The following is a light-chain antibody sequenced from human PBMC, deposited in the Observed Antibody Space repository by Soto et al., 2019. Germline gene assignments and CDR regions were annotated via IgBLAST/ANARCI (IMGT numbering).Light chain of an antibody. CDR2: GAS. CDR1: QSVTSH. Sequence: IVMTHSPATLSVSPGERATLSCWASQSVTSHLAWYQQKPGQAPRLLIFGASTGATGVPARFSGSGTGTEFTLTISNVQSEDSAVYYCQQYHNWPPITFGQGTRLEI. CDR3: QQYHNWPPIT. J-gene: IGKJ5*01. V-gene: IGKV3-15*01.